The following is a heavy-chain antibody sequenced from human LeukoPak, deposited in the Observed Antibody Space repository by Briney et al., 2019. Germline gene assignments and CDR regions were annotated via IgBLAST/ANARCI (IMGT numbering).Heavy chain of an antibody. CDR2: IASDGSST. J-gene: IGHJ4*02. CDR3: ARGRPHGNDY. V-gene: IGHV3-74*01. D-gene: IGHD4-23*01. Sequence: GALRLFFAASGFNFRSNWKEWVRQAPGKGLVWVSRIASDGSSTTYADSVKGRFSISRDNAKNTLYLQMNSLRVEDTAVYYCARGRPHGNDYWGQGTLVTVSS. CDR1: GFNFRSNW.